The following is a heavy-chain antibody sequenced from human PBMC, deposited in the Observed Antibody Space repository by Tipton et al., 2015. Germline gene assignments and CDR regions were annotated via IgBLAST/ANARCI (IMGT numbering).Heavy chain of an antibody. CDR1: AYSISSDYY. D-gene: IGHD3-9*01. Sequence: TLSLTCAVSAYSISSDYYWGWIRQPPGKGLEWIGSISHSGNTYYNPSLKSRLTMSQDTTKNEFSLMLTSVTAADTAVYYCACQDYDSLTRDYQAVDYWGQGTLVTVSS. CDR2: ISHSGNT. CDR3: ACQDYDSLTRDYQAVDY. V-gene: IGHV4-38-2*01. J-gene: IGHJ4*02.